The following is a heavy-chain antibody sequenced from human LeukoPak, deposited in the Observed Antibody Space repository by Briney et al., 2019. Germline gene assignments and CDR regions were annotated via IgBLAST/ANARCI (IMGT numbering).Heavy chain of an antibody. V-gene: IGHV1-18*01. Sequence: ASVKVSCKASGGTFSSYAISWVRQAPGQGLEWMGWISAYNGNTNYAQKLQGRVTMTTDTSTSTAYMELRSLRSDDTAVYYCARDLITGGSWFDPWGQGTLVTVSS. D-gene: IGHD3-10*01. J-gene: IGHJ5*02. CDR3: ARDLITGGSWFDP. CDR2: ISAYNGNT. CDR1: GGTFSSYA.